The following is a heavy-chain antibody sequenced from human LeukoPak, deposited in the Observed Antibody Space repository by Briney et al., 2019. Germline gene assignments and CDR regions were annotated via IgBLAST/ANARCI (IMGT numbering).Heavy chain of an antibody. V-gene: IGHV3-23*01. Sequence: GGSLRLSCAASGFTFTSYAMSWIRQAPGKGLEWVSAISGGGENTYYADSVKGRFTISRNNSKNTLYLQMNSLRAEDTATYYCAKPRAMATGVGRYFDLWGRGTLVTVSS. J-gene: IGHJ2*01. D-gene: IGHD5-24*01. CDR2: ISGGGENT. CDR1: GFTFTSYA. CDR3: AKPRAMATGVGRYFDL.